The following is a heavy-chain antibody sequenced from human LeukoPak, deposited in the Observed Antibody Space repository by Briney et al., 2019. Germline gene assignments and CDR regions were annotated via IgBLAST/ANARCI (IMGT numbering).Heavy chain of an antibody. CDR1: GYTFTSYY. D-gene: IGHD1-26*01. Sequence: ASVKVSCKASGYTFTSYYMHWVRQAPGQGLEWMGIINPSGGSTSYAQKFQGRVTMTRDMSTSKVYMELSSLRSEDTAVYYCAKRSRYSGSYYLLGYWGQGTLVTVSS. CDR2: INPSGGST. CDR3: AKRSRYSGSYYLLGY. J-gene: IGHJ4*02. V-gene: IGHV1-46*01.